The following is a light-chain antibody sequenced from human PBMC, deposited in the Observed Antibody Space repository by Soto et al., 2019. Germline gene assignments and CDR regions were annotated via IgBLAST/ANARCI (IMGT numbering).Light chain of an antibody. CDR2: AAS. CDR3: QQYNNWPFT. V-gene: IGKV3-15*01. J-gene: IGKJ3*01. CDR1: QSVSSN. Sequence: EIVMTQSPATLSVSPGDRATISCRASQSVSSNLAWYQQKPGQAPRLLIYAASTRATGIPARFSGSGSGTEFTLTISSLQSEDVATYYCQQYNNWPFTFGPGTKVDIK.